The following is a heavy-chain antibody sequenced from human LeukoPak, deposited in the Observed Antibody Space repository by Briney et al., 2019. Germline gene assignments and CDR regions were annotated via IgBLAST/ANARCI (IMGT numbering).Heavy chain of an antibody. CDR3: ARDQGQLPNFDY. V-gene: IGHV4-4*07. CDR2: IYTSGST. J-gene: IGHJ4*02. D-gene: IGHD5-18*01. CDR1: GGSISSYY. Sequence: SETLSPTCTVPGGSISSYYWSWIRQPAGKGLEWIGRIYTSGSTNYNPSLKSRVTISVDKSKNQFSLKLSSVTAADTAVYYCARDQGQLPNFDYWGQGTLVTVSS.